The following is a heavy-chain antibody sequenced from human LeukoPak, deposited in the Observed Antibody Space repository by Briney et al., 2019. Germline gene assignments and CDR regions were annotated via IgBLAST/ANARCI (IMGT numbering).Heavy chain of an antibody. CDR2: MNPNSGNT. D-gene: IGHD4-11*01. J-gene: IGHJ5*02. V-gene: IGHV1-8*01. Sequence: ASVKVSCKASGYTFTSYDINWVRQATGQGLEWMGWMNPNSGNTGYAQKFQGRVTMTRNTSISTAYVELSSLRSDDTAVYYCARDKDYSNYGWFDPWGQGTLVTVSS. CDR3: ARDKDYSNYGWFDP. CDR1: GYTFTSYD.